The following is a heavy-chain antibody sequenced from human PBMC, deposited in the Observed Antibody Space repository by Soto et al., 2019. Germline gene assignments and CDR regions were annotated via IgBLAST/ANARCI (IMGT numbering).Heavy chain of an antibody. CDR2: IIPIFGTA. D-gene: IGHD3-10*01. J-gene: IGHJ5*02. CDR3: ARDNRITMVRGASPPRPNWFDP. V-gene: IGHV1-69*01. CDR1: GGTFSSYA. Sequence: QVQLVQSGAEVKKPGSSVKVSCKASGGTFSSYAISWVRQAPGQGLEWMGGIIPIFGTANYAQKFQGRVTITADESTSTAYMELSSLRSEDTAVYYCARDNRITMVRGASPPRPNWFDPWGQGTLVTVSS.